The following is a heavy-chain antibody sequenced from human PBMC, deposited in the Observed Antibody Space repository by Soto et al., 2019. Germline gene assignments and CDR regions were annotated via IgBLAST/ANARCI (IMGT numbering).Heavy chain of an antibody. Sequence: ASVKVSCKASGGTFSSYAISWVRQAPGQGLEWMGGIIPIFGTANYAQKFQGRVTITADESTSTAYMELSSLRSEDTAVYYCARCGYSYGYGSYYYGMDAWGQGTTVTVSS. CDR3: ARCGYSYGYGSYYYGMDA. V-gene: IGHV1-69*13. CDR1: GGTFSSYA. CDR2: IIPIFGTA. D-gene: IGHD5-18*01. J-gene: IGHJ6*02.